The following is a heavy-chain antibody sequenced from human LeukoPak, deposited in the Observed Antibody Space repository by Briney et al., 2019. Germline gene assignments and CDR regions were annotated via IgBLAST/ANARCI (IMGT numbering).Heavy chain of an antibody. D-gene: IGHD2-2*01. CDR2: FDPEDGET. V-gene: IGHV1-24*01. CDR1: GYTLTELS. J-gene: IGHJ4*02. Sequence: GASVKVSCKVSGYTLTELSMHWVRQAPGKGLEWMGGFDPEDGETIYAQKFQERVTITRDMSTSTAYMELSSLRSEDTAVYYCAALGHCSSTSCYLNFDYWGQGTLVTVPS. CDR3: AALGHCSSTSCYLNFDY.